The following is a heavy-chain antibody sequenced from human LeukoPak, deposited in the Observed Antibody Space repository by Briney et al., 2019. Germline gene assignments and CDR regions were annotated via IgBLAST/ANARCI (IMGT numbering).Heavy chain of an antibody. CDR1: GCTFSDAW. Sequence: GGCLSLSCEGSGCTFSDAWMHWVRPAPGRGLDGVGRMKSRGSSWTTDYAAPVKGRFTISRDDSKNTLFLQMSSLQAEDTAVYYCAWDWTYYFDMAVWGQGTTVTVSS. V-gene: IGHV3-15*01. D-gene: IGHD3/OR15-3a*01. J-gene: IGHJ6*02. CDR3: AWDWTYYFDMAV. CDR2: MKSRGSSWTT.